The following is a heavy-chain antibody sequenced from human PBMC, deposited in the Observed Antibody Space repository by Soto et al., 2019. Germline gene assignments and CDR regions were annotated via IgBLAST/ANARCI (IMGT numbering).Heavy chain of an antibody. Sequence: GGSLRLSCAASGFTFSSYSMNWVRQAPGKGLEWVSSISSSSSYIYYADSVKGRFTISRDNAKNSLYLQMNSLRAEDTAVYYCARELGMGSYYYMDVWGNGTTVTVSS. J-gene: IGHJ6*03. CDR3: ARELGMGSYYYMDV. CDR2: ISSSSSYI. V-gene: IGHV3-21*01. D-gene: IGHD7-27*01. CDR1: GFTFSSYS.